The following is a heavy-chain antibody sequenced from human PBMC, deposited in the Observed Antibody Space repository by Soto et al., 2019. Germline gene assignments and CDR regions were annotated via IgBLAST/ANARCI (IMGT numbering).Heavy chain of an antibody. D-gene: IGHD2-2*01. CDR3: ARHGPDLIYYSYMGV. Sequence: GESLKISCKGSGYSFTSYWIGWVRQMPGKGLEWMGIIYPGDSDTRYSPSFQGQVTISADKSISTAYLQWSSLKASDTAMYYCARHGPDLIYYSYMGVWGKGNTVTVYS. CDR1: GYSFTSYW. J-gene: IGHJ6*03. V-gene: IGHV5-51*01. CDR2: IYPGDSDT.